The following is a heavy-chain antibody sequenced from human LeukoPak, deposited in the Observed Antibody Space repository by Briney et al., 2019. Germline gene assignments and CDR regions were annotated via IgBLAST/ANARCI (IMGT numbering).Heavy chain of an antibody. CDR3: ARRREGIAAAGTDY. Sequence: PGGSLRLSCAASGFTFSSYGMHWVRQAPGKGLEWVAVIWYDGSNKYYADSVKGRFTISRDNSKNTLYLQMNSLRAEDTAVYYCARRREGIAAAGTDYWGQGTLVTVSS. J-gene: IGHJ4*02. CDR1: GFTFSSYG. V-gene: IGHV3-33*01. CDR2: IWYDGSNK. D-gene: IGHD6-13*01.